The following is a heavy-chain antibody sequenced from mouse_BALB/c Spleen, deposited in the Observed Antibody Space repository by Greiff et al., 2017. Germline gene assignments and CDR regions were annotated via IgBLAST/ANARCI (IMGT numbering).Heavy chain of an antibody. Sequence: EVMLVESGGGLVQPGGSLKLSCAASGFTFSSYGMSWVRQTPDKRLELVATINSNGRSTYYPDSVKGRFTISRDNAKNTLYLQMSSLKSEDTAMYYCARDPRYGNYYGAMDYWGQGTSVTVSS. CDR1: GFTFSSYG. CDR2: INSNGRST. J-gene: IGHJ4*01. CDR3: ARDPRYGNYYGAMDY. V-gene: IGHV5-6-3*01. D-gene: IGHD2-10*02.